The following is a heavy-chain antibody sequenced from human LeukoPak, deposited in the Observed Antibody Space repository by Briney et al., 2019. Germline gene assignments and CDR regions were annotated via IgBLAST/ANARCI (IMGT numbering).Heavy chain of an antibody. CDR2: VYPGDSET. Sequence: GESLKISCKGSGYSFSDYWIAWVRQMPGKGLEWMGIVYPGDSETRYSPSFQGRVTISADKSISTASLQWSSLRAADTAMYYCARSEGMDYDILTGYYRPAEYFQHWGQGTLVTVSS. CDR3: ARSEGMDYDILTGYYRPAEYFQH. CDR1: GYSFSDYW. V-gene: IGHV5-51*01. D-gene: IGHD3-9*01. J-gene: IGHJ1*01.